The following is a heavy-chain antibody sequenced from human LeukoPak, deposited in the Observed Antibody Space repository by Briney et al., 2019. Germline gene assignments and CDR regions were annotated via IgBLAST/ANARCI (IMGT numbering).Heavy chain of an antibody. CDR3: ARDCTNGVCPFDY. D-gene: IGHD2-8*01. CDR2: INPSGGST. V-gene: IGHV1-46*01. Sequence: ASVKVSCKASGYTFTGYYMHWVRQAPGQGLEWMGIINPSGGSTSYAQKFQGRVTMTRDTSTSTVYMELSSLRSEDTAVCYCARDCTNGVCPFDYWGQGTLVTVSS. CDR1: GYTFTGYY. J-gene: IGHJ4*02.